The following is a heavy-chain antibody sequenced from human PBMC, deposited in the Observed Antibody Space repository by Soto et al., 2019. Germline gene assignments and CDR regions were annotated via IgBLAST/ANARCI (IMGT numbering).Heavy chain of an antibody. CDR1: GYTFTSHG. CDR3: ASSFQFLERDWFDP. J-gene: IGHJ5*01. Sequence: ASVKVSCKASGYTFTSHGISWVRQAPGQGLEWMGWISAYNGNTNYAQKLQGRVTMTTDTSTSTAYMELRSLRSDDTAVYYCASSFQFLERDWFDPWGQGTPVPVSS. V-gene: IGHV1-18*01. D-gene: IGHD3-3*01. CDR2: ISAYNGNT.